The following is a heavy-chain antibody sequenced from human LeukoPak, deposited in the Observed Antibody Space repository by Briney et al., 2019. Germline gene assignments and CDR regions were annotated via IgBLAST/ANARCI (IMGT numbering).Heavy chain of an antibody. CDR2: IYSGGST. V-gene: IGHV3-53*01. Sequence: SGGSLRLSCAASGFTVSSNYMSWVRQAPGKGLEWVSVIYSGGSTYYADSVKGRFTISRHNSKNTLYLQMNSLRDEDTAVYYCARDRLGRYFDYWGQGTLVTVSS. CDR1: GFTVSSNY. D-gene: IGHD1-26*01. CDR3: ARDRLGRYFDY. J-gene: IGHJ4*02.